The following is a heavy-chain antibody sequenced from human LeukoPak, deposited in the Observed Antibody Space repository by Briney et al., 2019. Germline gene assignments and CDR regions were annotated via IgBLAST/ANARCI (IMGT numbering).Heavy chain of an antibody. Sequence: GGSLRLSCAASGFTFSSYSMNWVRQAPGKGLEWVSSISSSSSSYIYYADSVKGRFTISRDNAKNSLYLQMNSLRAEDTAVYYCARDPDYGDRVFDYWGQGTLVTVSS. CDR3: ARDPDYGDRVFDY. V-gene: IGHV3-21*01. D-gene: IGHD4-17*01. CDR1: GFTFSSYS. J-gene: IGHJ4*02. CDR2: ISSSSSSYI.